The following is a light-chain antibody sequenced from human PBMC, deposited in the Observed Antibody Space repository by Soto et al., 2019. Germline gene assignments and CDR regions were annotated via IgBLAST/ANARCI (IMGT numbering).Light chain of an antibody. Sequence: DIQMTQSPSSLSASVGDRVTITCRASQGIIDYLAWYQQKPGKVPKLLIYAASTLQSGVPPRFSGSGSGTDFTLTISSLQPEDVATYYCQKYNTAPQTFGPGTRVEIK. J-gene: IGKJ1*01. CDR1: QGIIDY. CDR2: AAS. CDR3: QKYNTAPQT. V-gene: IGKV1-27*01.